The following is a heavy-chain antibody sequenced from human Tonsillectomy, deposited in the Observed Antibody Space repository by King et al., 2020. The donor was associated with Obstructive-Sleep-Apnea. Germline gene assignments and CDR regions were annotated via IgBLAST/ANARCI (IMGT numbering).Heavy chain of an antibody. J-gene: IGHJ3*02. CDR3: ARRCLAVSNDAFDI. Sequence: VQLQESGPGLVKPSETLSLTCTVSGGSISSYYWSWIRQPPGKGLEWIGYIYYSGSTNYNPSLKSRVTISVDTSKNQFSLKLSSVTAADTAVYYCARRCLAVSNDAFDIWGQGTMVTVSS. V-gene: IGHV4-59*01. CDR1: GGSISSYY. CDR2: IYYSGST. D-gene: IGHD4/OR15-4a*01.